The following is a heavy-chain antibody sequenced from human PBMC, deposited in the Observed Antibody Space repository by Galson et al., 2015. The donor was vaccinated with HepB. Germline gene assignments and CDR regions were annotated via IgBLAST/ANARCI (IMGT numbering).Heavy chain of an antibody. CDR3: ARGGNIYDFWSGYYGTNWFDP. D-gene: IGHD3-3*01. J-gene: IGHJ5*02. Sequence: SLRLSCAASGFTLSSYWMHWVRQAPGKGLVWVSRINSDGSSTSYADSVKGRFTISRDNAKNTLYLQMNSLRAEDTAVYYCARGGNIYDFWSGYYGTNWFDPWGQGTLVTVSS. V-gene: IGHV3-74*01. CDR2: INSDGSST. CDR1: GFTLSSYW.